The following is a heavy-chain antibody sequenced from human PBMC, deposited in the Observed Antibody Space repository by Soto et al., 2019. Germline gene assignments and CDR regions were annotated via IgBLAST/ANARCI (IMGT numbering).Heavy chain of an antibody. Sequence: QVHLVQSGAEVKRPGSSVRVSCRASGGTFYTYAFTGVRQAPGQGLEWMGGITPMIGTTKYAQQFHGRVTFSADESASTAYMELSNLRSDDTAVYYGARDVSVMTSVFGFWGQGTLITVSS. CDR3: ARDVSVMTSVFGF. CDR1: GGTFYTYA. CDR2: ITPMIGTT. V-gene: IGHV1-69*01. D-gene: IGHD3-10*01. J-gene: IGHJ4*02.